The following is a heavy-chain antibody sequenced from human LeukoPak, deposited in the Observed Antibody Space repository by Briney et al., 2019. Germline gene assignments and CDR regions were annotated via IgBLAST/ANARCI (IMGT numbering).Heavy chain of an antibody. CDR3: ARGDYGVYRIVFDY. V-gene: IGHV4-34*01. CDR2: INHSGST. Sequence: PSETLSLTCAVYGGSFSGYYWSWIRQPPGKGLEWIGEINHSGSTNYNPSLKSRVTISVDTSKNQFSLKLSSVTAADTAVYYCARGDYGVYRIVFDYWGQGTLVTVSS. D-gene: IGHD4-17*01. J-gene: IGHJ4*02. CDR1: GGSFSGYY.